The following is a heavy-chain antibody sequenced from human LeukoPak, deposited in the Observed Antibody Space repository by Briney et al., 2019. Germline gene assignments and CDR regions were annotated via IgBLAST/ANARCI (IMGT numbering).Heavy chain of an antibody. J-gene: IGHJ4*02. Sequence: ASVKVSCKSSGYTFTGYYMHWVRQPPGQGLEWMGWINPNSGGTNYAQKFQGRVTMTRDTSISTAYMELSRLRSDDTAVYYCARANRVSLYYFDYWGQGTLVTVSS. D-gene: IGHD5/OR15-5a*01. V-gene: IGHV1-2*02. CDR2: INPNSGGT. CDR1: GYTFTGYY. CDR3: ARANRVSLYYFDY.